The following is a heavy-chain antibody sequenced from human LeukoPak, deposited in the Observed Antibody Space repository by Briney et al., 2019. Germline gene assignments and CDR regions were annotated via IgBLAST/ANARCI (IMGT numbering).Heavy chain of an antibody. CDR1: GFTFSSYS. CDR2: ISSSSTI. CDR3: ARARVGRGFPYYFDY. J-gene: IGHJ4*02. V-gene: IGHV3-48*02. D-gene: IGHD5-12*01. Sequence: GGSLRLSCAASGFTFSSYSMNWVRQAPGKGLEWVSYISSSSTIYYADSVKGRFTISRDNAKNSLYLQMNSLRDEDTAVYYCARARVGRGFPYYFDYWGQGTLVTVSS.